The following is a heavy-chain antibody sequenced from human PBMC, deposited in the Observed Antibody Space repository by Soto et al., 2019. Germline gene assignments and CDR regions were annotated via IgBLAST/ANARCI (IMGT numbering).Heavy chain of an antibody. CDR2: IYSGGST. Sequence: GGSLRPSSAAYGVTFGSNDMNWVGQGPGKGLEWVSLIYSGGSTYYADSVKGRFTISRDNSKDTVYLQMNSLRAEDTAVYYCAKETYYYSSSGYSVFD. V-gene: IGHV3-66*02. J-gene: IGHJ4*01. CDR3: AKETYYYSSSGYSVFD. D-gene: IGHD3-22*01. CDR1: GVTFGSND.